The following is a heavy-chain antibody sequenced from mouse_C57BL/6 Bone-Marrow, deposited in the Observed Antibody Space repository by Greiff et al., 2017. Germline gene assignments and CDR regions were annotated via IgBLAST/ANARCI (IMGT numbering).Heavy chain of an antibody. CDR3: ARHGSSLFDY. CDR1: GFTFSDYY. Sequence: EVKLVESGGGLVQPGGSLKLSCAASGFTFSDYYMYWVRQTPEKRLEWVAYISNGGGSTYYPDTVKGRFTISRDNAKNTLYLQMSRLKSEDTAMYYCARHGSSLFDYWGQGTTLTVSS. D-gene: IGHD1-1*01. J-gene: IGHJ2*01. CDR2: ISNGGGST. V-gene: IGHV5-12*01.